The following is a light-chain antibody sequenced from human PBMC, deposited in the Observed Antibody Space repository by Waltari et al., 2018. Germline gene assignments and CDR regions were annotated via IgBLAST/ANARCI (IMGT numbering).Light chain of an antibody. J-gene: IGLJ2*01. CDR1: TGTLTSGHY. CDR3: FIYYSGARVV. V-gene: IGLV7-46*01. CDR2: DTT. Sequence: QAVVTQEPSLTVSPGGTVTLTCGSSTGTLTSGHYPYWFHPKPAPAPTTLIYDTTNKPSWTPARFSGSLLGGKAALTLSGAQPEDEADYYCFIYYSGARVVFGGGTKLTVL.